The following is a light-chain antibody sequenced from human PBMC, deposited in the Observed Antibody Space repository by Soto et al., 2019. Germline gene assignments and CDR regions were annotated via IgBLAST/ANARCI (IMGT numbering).Light chain of an antibody. CDR1: QSISSY. CDR3: QQRSNWPWT. Sequence: DIQMTQSPSSLSASVGDRVTITCRASQSISSYLNWYQQKPGKAPKFLIYAASTLQSGVPARFSGSGSGTDYTLTITNLEPEDFAIYYCQQRSNWPWTFGQGTKVDI. J-gene: IGKJ1*01. CDR2: AAS. V-gene: IGKV1-39*01.